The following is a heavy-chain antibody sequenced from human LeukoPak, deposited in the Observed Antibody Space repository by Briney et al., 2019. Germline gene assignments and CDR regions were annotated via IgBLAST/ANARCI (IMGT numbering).Heavy chain of an antibody. CDR1: GFTFSTYS. J-gene: IGHJ6*03. CDR2: LNSNSRYI. D-gene: IGHD2-2*01. V-gene: IGHV3-21*01. Sequence: RSGGSLRLSCAASGFTFSTYSMNWVRQAPGKGLEWVSSLNSNSRYIYYADSVKGRFTISRDNARNSLYLQLNSLRAEDTAVYYCASAFDTSWDYYYMDVWGTGTTVTVSS. CDR3: ASAFDTSWDYYYMDV.